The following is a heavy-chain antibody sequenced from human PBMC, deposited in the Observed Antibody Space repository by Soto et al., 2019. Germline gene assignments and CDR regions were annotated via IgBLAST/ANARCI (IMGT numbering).Heavy chain of an antibody. Sequence: GASVKVSCKASGYTFTSYDINWVRQATGQGLEWMGWMNPNSGNTGYAQKFQGRVTMTRNTSISTAYMELSSLRSGDTAVYYCAREGVSVTTYYYYGMDVWGQGTTVTVSS. J-gene: IGHJ6*02. CDR1: GYTFTSYD. CDR3: AREGVSVTTYYYYGMDV. V-gene: IGHV1-8*01. CDR2: MNPNSGNT. D-gene: IGHD4-17*01.